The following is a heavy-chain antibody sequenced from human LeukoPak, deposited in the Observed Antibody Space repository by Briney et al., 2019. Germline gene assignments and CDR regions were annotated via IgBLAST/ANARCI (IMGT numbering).Heavy chain of an antibody. V-gene: IGHV3-53*01. CDR2: MDTGGTT. D-gene: IGHD3-16*01. Sequence: PGGSLRLSCAASGFTVSGTHMSWVRQAPGKGLEWVSAMDTGGTTYYADSVKGRFTISRDNSRNTLFLHMSSLRADDTAVYYCAKDEATSGGGLASWGQGTLVTVSS. J-gene: IGHJ4*02. CDR3: AKDEATSGGGLAS. CDR1: GFTVSGTH.